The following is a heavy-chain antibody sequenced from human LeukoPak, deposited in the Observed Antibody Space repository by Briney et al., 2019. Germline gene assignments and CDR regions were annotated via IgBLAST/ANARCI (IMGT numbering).Heavy chain of an antibody. D-gene: IGHD2-15*01. CDR1: GFTFTTYS. Sequence: GGSLRLSCAASGFTFTTYSMNWVRQAPGKGLEWVSSISSSSSYIYYADSVKGRFTISRDNAKNSLYLQMNSLRAEDTAVYYCAREEDCSGGSCYFQDYGMDVWGQGTTVTVSS. J-gene: IGHJ6*02. CDR3: AREEDCSGGSCYFQDYGMDV. V-gene: IGHV3-21*01. CDR2: ISSSSSYI.